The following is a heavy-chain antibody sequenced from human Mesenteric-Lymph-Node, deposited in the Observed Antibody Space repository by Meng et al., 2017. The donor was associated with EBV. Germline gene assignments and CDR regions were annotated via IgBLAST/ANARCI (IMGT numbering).Heavy chain of an antibody. Sequence: QVQLVQSGTEVKKPGASVKVSCKASGYTFTNYAINWVRQAPGQGLEWMGWISVYNANTNYAQKLQGRVTMTRDTSISTVYMELSRLRSDDTAIYYCAKDGVEPVAAYWGQGTLVTVSS. CDR2: ISVYNANT. J-gene: IGHJ4*02. CDR3: AKDGVEPVAAY. D-gene: IGHD6-19*01. V-gene: IGHV1-18*01. CDR1: GYTFTNYA.